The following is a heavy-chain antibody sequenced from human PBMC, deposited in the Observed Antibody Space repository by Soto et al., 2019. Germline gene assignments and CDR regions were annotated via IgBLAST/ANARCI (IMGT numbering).Heavy chain of an antibody. J-gene: IGHJ4*02. CDR2: IYYSGST. CDR3: ARVNAVAGFTIDY. D-gene: IGHD6-19*01. CDR1: GGSISSGGYY. V-gene: IGHV4-31*03. Sequence: SETLSLTCTVSGGSISSGGYYWSWIRQHPGKGLEWIGYIYYSGSTYYNPSLKSRVTISVDTSKNQFSLKLSSVTAADTAVYYCARVNAVAGFTIDYWGQGTLVTVSS.